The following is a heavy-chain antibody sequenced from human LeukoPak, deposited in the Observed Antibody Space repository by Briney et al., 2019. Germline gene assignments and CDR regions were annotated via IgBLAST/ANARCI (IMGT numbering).Heavy chain of an antibody. CDR1: GFTFSSYV. CDR2: ITGSGGNT. Sequence: GGSLRLSCAASGFTFSSYVMSWVRQAPGQGLEWVSTITGSGGNTYYADSVKGRFTISRDNSKNTLYLQMSSLRAEDTAVYCCAKSRVGYDYWGQGTLVTVSS. D-gene: IGHD5-12*01. V-gene: IGHV3-23*01. J-gene: IGHJ4*02. CDR3: AKSRVGYDY.